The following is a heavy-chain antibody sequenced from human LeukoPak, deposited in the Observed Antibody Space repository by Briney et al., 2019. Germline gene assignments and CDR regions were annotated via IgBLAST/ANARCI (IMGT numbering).Heavy chain of an antibody. CDR3: AKEQYSSSWPDY. V-gene: IGHV3-33*06. J-gene: IGHJ4*02. CDR1: GFTFSSYG. D-gene: IGHD6-13*01. CDR2: IWYDGSNK. Sequence: PGGSLRLSCAASGFTFSSYGMHWVCQAPGKGLEWVAVIWYDGSNKYYADSVKGRFTISRDNSKNTLYLQMNSLRAEDAAVYYCAKEQYSSSWPDYWGQGTLVTVSS.